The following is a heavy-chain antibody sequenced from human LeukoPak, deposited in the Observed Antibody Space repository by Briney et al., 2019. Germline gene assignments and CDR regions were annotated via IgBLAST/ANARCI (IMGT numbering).Heavy chain of an antibody. CDR1: GFTVSSNH. V-gene: IGHV3-53*01. J-gene: IGHJ3*02. D-gene: IGHD4-23*01. Sequence: GGSLRLSCAASGFTVSSNHMSWVRQAPGKGLNWVSIIYSGGTTYYADSVKGRFTISRDNSKNSLYLQMNSLRAENTAVYYCARDADYGGSPDAFDIWGRGTIVTVSS. CDR2: IYSGGTT. CDR3: ARDADYGGSPDAFDI.